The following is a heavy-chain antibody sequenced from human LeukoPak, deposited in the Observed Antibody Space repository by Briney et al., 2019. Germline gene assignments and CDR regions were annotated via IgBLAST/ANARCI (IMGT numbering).Heavy chain of an antibody. V-gene: IGHV3-7*01. Sequence: GGSLRLSCAGSGFPFTSYWMNWVRQSPGKGLEWVANINQDGSEIYYADSVKGRFTLSGDNAENSVYLQMNNLRAEETAVYYCATLNWGNLDFWGQGTQVTVSS. CDR1: GFPFTSYW. D-gene: IGHD7-27*01. CDR3: ATLNWGNLDF. CDR2: INQDGSEI. J-gene: IGHJ4*02.